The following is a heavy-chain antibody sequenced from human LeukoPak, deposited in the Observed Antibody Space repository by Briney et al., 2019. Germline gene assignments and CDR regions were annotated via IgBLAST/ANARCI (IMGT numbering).Heavy chain of an antibody. V-gene: IGHV3-53*01. Sequence: PGGSLRLSCAASGFTVSSNYMSWVRQAPGKGLEWVSVIYSGCSTYYADSVKGRLTISRDNSKNTLYLQMNSLRAEDTAVYYCASSIGAAGVLFDYWGQGTLVTVSS. D-gene: IGHD6-13*01. CDR2: IYSGCST. CDR3: ASSIGAAGVLFDY. CDR1: GFTVSSNY. J-gene: IGHJ4*02.